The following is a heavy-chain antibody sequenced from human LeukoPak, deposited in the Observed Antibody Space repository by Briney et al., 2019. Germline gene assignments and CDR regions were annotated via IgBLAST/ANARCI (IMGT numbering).Heavy chain of an antibody. CDR2: ISGGGST. CDR1: GFTFNNYA. D-gene: IGHD3-10*01. Sequence: GGSLRLSCAASGFTFNNYAMSWVRQAPGKGLEWVSAISGGGSTYYADSVKGRFTISRDNSKNALYLQMSSLRADDTAVYYCGRELDGSVDYWGQGTLVTVSS. V-gene: IGHV3-23*01. CDR3: GRELDGSVDY. J-gene: IGHJ4*02.